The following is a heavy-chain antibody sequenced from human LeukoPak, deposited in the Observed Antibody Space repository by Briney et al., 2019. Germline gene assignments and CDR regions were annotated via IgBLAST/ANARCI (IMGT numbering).Heavy chain of an antibody. V-gene: IGHV1-18*01. CDR3: ARANYNILTGYVAYASDI. CDR1: GYTFTRYG. J-gene: IGHJ3*02. D-gene: IGHD3-9*01. Sequence: ASVKVSCKASGYTFTRYGLNWVRQAPGQGLEWMGWISAYNDDTKYAQNLQGRLAMTTDTSTSTTYMELRSLRSDDTAVYYCARANYNILTGYVAYASDIWSQGTMVAVSS. CDR2: ISAYNDDT.